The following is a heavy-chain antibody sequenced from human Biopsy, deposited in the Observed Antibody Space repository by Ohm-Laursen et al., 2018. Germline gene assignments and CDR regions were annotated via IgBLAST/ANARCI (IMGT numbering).Heavy chain of an antibody. D-gene: IGHD3-3*01. CDR1: GFSFSDYH. J-gene: IGHJ5*02. Sequence: SLRLSCAASGFSFSDYHMRWIRQAPGRGLEWVSYISGGGTIYYGDSMKGRFTISRDNSKNTLYLQMNSLRAEDTAMYYCARDLYDFCGGCPFDPWGQGTLVTVSP. CDR3: ARDLYDFCGGCPFDP. V-gene: IGHV3-11*01. CDR2: ISGGGTI.